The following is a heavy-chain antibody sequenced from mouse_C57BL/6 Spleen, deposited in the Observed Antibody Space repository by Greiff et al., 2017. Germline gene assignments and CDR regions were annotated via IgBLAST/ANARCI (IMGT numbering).Heavy chain of an antibody. D-gene: IGHD2-3*01. V-gene: IGHV1-18*01. CDR2: INPNNGGT. CDR3: ARGHDGYYIYAMDY. J-gene: IGHJ4*01. Sequence: VQLQQSGPELVKPGASVKIPCKASGYTFTDYNMDWVKQSHGKSLEWIGDINPNNGGTIYNQKFKGKATLTVDKSSSTAYMELRSLTSEDTAVYYCARGHDGYYIYAMDYWGQGTSVTVSS. CDR1: GYTFTDYN.